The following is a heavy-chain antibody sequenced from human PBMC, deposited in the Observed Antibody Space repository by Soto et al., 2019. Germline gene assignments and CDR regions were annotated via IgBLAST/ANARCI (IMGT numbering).Heavy chain of an antibody. CDR3: ARDPPITPIAVAGTSDY. J-gene: IGHJ4*02. Sequence: GGSLRLSCAASGFTFSDYYMSWIRQAPGKGLEWVSYISSSSRTIYYADNVKGRFTISRDNAKNSLYLQMNILRAEDTAVYYCARDPPITPIAVAGTSDYWGQGTLVTVSS. CDR2: ISSSSRTI. D-gene: IGHD6-19*01. V-gene: IGHV3-11*01. CDR1: GFTFSDYY.